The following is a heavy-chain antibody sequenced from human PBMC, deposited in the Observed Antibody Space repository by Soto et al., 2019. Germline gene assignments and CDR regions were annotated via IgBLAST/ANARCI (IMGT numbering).Heavy chain of an antibody. CDR2: INAGNGNT. CDR3: ARVDPYYYDRSVYLY. D-gene: IGHD3-22*01. Sequence: GASVKVSCEASGYTFTSYAMHWVRQAPGQRLEWMGWINAGNGNTKYSQKFQGRVTITRDTSASTAYMELSSLRSEDTAVYYCARVDPYYYDRSVYLYSAQGTLVIVSS. V-gene: IGHV1-3*01. CDR1: GYTFTSYA. J-gene: IGHJ4*02.